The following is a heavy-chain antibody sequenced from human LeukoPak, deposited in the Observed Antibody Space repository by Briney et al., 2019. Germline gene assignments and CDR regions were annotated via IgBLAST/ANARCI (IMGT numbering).Heavy chain of an antibody. J-gene: IGHJ4*02. CDR1: RGSVNSAY. Sequence: PSETLSLTCTVSRGSVNSAYWSWIRQPPGKRLEWIGYMYNSEITNYNPSLKSRVTMSLDMSKNQFSLDLTSVSEADTAVYYCATGHSSGWFDYWGQGSLVIVSS. V-gene: IGHV4-59*02. D-gene: IGHD6-19*01. CDR3: ATGHSSGWFDY. CDR2: MYNSEIT.